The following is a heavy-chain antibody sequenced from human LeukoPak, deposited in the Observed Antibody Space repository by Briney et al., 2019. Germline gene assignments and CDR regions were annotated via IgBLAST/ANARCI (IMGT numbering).Heavy chain of an antibody. V-gene: IGHV1-2*02. D-gene: IGHD2-21*01. Sequence: ASVKVSCKTSGYSFTDYYMHWVRQAPGQGLEWRGWINPNSGGTSSAQKFQGRVTMTRDTSISTVYMEVSWLTSDDTAIYYCVRADRLHGGPYLIGPWGQGTLVTVSS. CDR1: GYSFTDYY. CDR3: VRADRLHGGPYLIGP. CDR2: INPNSGGT. J-gene: IGHJ5*02.